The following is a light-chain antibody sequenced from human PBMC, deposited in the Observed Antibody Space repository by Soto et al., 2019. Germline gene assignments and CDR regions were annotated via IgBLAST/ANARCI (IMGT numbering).Light chain of an antibody. Sequence: QSALTQPPSVSGAPGQRVTISCTGSSSNIGAIYDVYWYQQLPGKAPKLLIYGNSNRPSGVPDRFSGSKSGTSASLAITGLQAEDEADYYCQSYDSSLSGSVFGGGTKLTVL. CDR2: GNS. CDR3: QSYDSSLSGSV. J-gene: IGLJ2*01. CDR1: SSNIGAIYD. V-gene: IGLV1-40*01.